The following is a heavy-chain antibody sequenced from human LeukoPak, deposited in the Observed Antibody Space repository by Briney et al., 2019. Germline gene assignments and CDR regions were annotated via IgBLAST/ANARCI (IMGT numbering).Heavy chain of an antibody. V-gene: IGHV3-23*01. CDR2: ISGSGGST. CDR1: GFTFSNAW. CDR3: AKDGTYSSGWYRRVDY. D-gene: IGHD6-19*01. J-gene: IGHJ4*02. Sequence: GGSLRLSCAASGFTFSNAWMSWVRQAPGKGLEWVSAISGSGGSTYYADSVKGRFTISRDNSKNTLYLQMNSLRAEDTAVYYCAKDGTYSSGWYRRVDYWGQGTLVTVSS.